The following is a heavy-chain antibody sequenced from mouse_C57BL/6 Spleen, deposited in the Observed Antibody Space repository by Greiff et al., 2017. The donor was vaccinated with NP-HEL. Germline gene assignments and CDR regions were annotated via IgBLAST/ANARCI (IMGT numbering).Heavy chain of an antibody. CDR3: AVGGTTVVEGY. V-gene: IGHV14-3*01. CDR2: IDPATGHP. Sequence: EVQLQQSVAELVRPGASVKLSCKASGFNIKHTYMHWVKQRPEQGLEWIGRIDPATGHPKYAPKFQGKATITADTSSNTAYLQLSSLTSEDTAIYYCAVGGTTVVEGYWGQGTTRTVSS. D-gene: IGHD1-1*01. CDR1: GFNIKHTY. J-gene: IGHJ2*01.